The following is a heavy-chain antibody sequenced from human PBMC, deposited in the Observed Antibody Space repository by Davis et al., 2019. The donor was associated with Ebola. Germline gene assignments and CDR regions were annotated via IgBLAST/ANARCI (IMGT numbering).Heavy chain of an antibody. CDR2: IYWNDDK. J-gene: IGHJ3*02. D-gene: IGHD3-3*01. Sequence: SGPTLVKPTQTLTLTCTFSGFSLSTSGVGVGWIRQPPGKALEWLALIYWNDDKRYSPSLKSRLTITKDTSKNQVVLTMTNMDPVDTATYYCAHLEHHPNYDFWSGYYTGIPHYAFDIWGQGTVVTVSS. CDR3: AHLEHHPNYDFWSGYYTGIPHYAFDI. CDR1: GFSLSTSGVG. V-gene: IGHV2-5*01.